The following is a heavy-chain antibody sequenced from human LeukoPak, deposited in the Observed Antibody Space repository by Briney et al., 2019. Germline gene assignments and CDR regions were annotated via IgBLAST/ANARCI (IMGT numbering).Heavy chain of an antibody. J-gene: IGHJ1*01. D-gene: IGHD3-22*01. V-gene: IGHV4-4*07. CDR1: GGSISSYY. CDR2: IYHSGST. Sequence: PSETLSLTCTVSGGSISSYYWSWIRQPAGKGLEWIGRIYHSGSTYYNPSLKSRVTISVDTSKNQFSLKLRSVTAADTAVYYCARVVQSTDSSGFYLPEYFQHWGQGTLVTVSS. CDR3: ARVVQSTDSSGFYLPEYFQH.